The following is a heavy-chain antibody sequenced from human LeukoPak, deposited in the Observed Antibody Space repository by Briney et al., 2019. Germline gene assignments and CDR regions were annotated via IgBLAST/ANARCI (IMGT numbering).Heavy chain of an antibody. CDR2: INPNSGGT. J-gene: IGHJ4*02. V-gene: IGHV1-2*02. CDR3: ARDRGYSYGEVLSLFDY. D-gene: IGHD5-18*01. Sequence: AASVKVSCKASGYTFTGYYMHWVRQAPGQGLEWMGWINPNSGGTNYAQKFQGRVTMTRDTSISTAYMELSRLRSDDTAVYYCARDRGYSYGEVLSLFDYWGQGTLVTVSS. CDR1: GYTFTGYY.